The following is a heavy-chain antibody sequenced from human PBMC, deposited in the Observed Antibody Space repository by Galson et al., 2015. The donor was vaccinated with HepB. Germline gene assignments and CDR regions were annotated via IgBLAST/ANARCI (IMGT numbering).Heavy chain of an antibody. Sequence: SLRLSCAASGFTFSSYSMNWVRRAPGKGLEWVSSISSSSSYIYYADSVKGRFTISRDNAKNSLYLQMNSLRAEDTAVYYCASERIAVAGIGWYFDLWGRGTLVTVSS. V-gene: IGHV3-21*01. CDR1: GFTFSSYS. CDR2: ISSSSSYI. D-gene: IGHD6-19*01. CDR3: ASERIAVAGIGWYFDL. J-gene: IGHJ2*01.